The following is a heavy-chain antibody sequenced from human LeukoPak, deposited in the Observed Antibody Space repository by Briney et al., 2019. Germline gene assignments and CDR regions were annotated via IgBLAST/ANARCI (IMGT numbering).Heavy chain of an antibody. Sequence: SVKVSCKASGGTFSSYAISWVRQAPGQGLEWMGGIIPIFGTANYAQKFQGRVTITADESTGTAYMELSSLRSEDTAVYYCARVSSLNCGGDCYDVNYYYYYGMDVWGQGTTVTVSS. CDR3: ARVSSLNCGGDCYDVNYYYYYGMDV. CDR2: IIPIFGTA. D-gene: IGHD2-21*02. J-gene: IGHJ6*02. V-gene: IGHV1-69*13. CDR1: GGTFSSYA.